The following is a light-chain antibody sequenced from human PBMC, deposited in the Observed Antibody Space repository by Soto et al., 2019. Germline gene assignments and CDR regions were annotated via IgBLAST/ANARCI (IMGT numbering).Light chain of an antibody. Sequence: QSVLTQPASVSGCPGQSITISCPGTSSEVGGYNYVSWYQHHPGKAPKLMIYDVSNRPSGVSNRFSGSKSGNTASLSISGLQPEDEADDYCSSYRTSNTRQIVCGTGTKVTV. J-gene: IGLJ1*01. CDR2: DVS. CDR3: SSYRTSNTRQIV. V-gene: IGLV2-14*03. CDR1: SSEVGGYNY.